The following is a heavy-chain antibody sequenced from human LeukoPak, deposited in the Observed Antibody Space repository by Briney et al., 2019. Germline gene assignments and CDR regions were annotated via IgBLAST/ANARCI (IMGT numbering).Heavy chain of an antibody. D-gene: IGHD5/OR15-5a*01. CDR2: IYPDDSHT. Sequence: GESLKISCKGSGYSFTSYLIGWVRQMPGKGLEWMGFIYPDDSHTRYSPSFEGQVTISADKSINTAYLQWSRLRASDTAMYYCARHRTTGYSVRAFDMWGQGTLVTVSS. CDR1: GYSFTSYL. J-gene: IGHJ3*02. V-gene: IGHV5-51*01. CDR3: ARHRTTGYSVRAFDM.